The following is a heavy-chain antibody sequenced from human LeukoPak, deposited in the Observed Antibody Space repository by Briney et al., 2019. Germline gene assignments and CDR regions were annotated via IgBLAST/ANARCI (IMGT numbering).Heavy chain of an antibody. V-gene: IGHV3-49*04. CDR1: GFTFGDYA. J-gene: IGHJ4*02. D-gene: IGHD1/OR15-1a*01. CDR3: TRWAVNSNLDH. Sequence: GGSLRLSCTTSGFTFGDYALTWVRQAPGKGLEWVSFIRRGGTVEYAASVKGRFTISRDDSKSIAYLQMTSLKIEDTAMYYCTRWAVNSNLDHWGQGTLVTVSS. CDR2: IRRGGTV.